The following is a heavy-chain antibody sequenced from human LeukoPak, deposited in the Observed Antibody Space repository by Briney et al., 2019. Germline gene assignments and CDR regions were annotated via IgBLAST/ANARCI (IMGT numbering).Heavy chain of an antibody. D-gene: IGHD3-22*01. CDR1: GFTFSSYG. J-gene: IGHJ4*02. Sequence: GGSLRLSCAASGFTFSSYGMHWVRQAPGKGLEWVAVIWYDGSNKYYADSVKGRFTISRDNSKNTLYLQMNSLRAEDTAVHYCAKEQYYYDSSGYYPLFDYWGQGTLVTVSS. CDR2: IWYDGSNK. V-gene: IGHV3-33*06. CDR3: AKEQYYYDSSGYYPLFDY.